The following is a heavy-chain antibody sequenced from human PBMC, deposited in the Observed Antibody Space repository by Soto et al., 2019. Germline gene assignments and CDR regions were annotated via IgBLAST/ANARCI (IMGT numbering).Heavy chain of an antibody. CDR2: IYYSGST. CDR1: GGSISSSSCY. Sequence: SETLSLTCTVSGGSISSSSCYWGWIRQPPGKGLEWIGSIYYSGSTYYNPSLKSRVTISVDTSKNQFSLKLSSVTAADTAVYYCARRSANDYSNYGGFDYWGQGTLVTVSS. V-gene: IGHV4-39*01. J-gene: IGHJ4*02. D-gene: IGHD4-4*01. CDR3: ARRSANDYSNYGGFDY.